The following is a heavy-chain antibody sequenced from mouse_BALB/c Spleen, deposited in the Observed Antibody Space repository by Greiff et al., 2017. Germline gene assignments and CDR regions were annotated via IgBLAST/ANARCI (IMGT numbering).Heavy chain of an antibody. Sequence: VKLMESGPGLVQPSQSLSITCTVSGFSLTSYGVHWVRQSPGKGLEWLGVIWSGGSTDYNAAFISRLSISKDNSKSQVFFKMNSLQANDTAIYYCARKEVRGTWFAYWGQGTLVTVSA. CDR1: GFSLTSYG. V-gene: IGHV2-2*02. J-gene: IGHJ3*01. CDR3: ARKEVRGTWFAY. CDR2: IWSGGST. D-gene: IGHD2-14*01.